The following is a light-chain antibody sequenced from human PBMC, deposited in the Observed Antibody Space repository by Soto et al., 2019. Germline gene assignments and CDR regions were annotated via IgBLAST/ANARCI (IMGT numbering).Light chain of an antibody. Sequence: EIVWTQSPATLSLSPGARATLSCRASQSVSSDLAWYQQKPGQAHKLLIYDASNRATGIPARFSGSGSGTDFTLTISSPEPEDFADYYCQQRSNWPYTFGQGTKLEIK. V-gene: IGKV3-11*01. J-gene: IGKJ2*01. CDR2: DAS. CDR3: QQRSNWPYT. CDR1: QSVSSD.